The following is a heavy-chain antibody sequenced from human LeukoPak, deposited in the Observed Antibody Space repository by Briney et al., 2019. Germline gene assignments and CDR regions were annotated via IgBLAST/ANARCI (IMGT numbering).Heavy chain of an antibody. CDR2: IYTGGST. CDR1: GGSISSGSYY. CDR3: ARDSGIAVAGFNWFDP. V-gene: IGHV4-61*02. D-gene: IGHD6-19*01. J-gene: IGHJ5*02. Sequence: PSETLSLTCTVSGGSISSGSYYWSWIRQPAGKGLEWIGRIYTGGSTNYNPSLKSRVTISVDTSKNQFSPKLSSVTAADTAVYYCARDSGIAVAGFNWFDPWGQGTLVTVSS.